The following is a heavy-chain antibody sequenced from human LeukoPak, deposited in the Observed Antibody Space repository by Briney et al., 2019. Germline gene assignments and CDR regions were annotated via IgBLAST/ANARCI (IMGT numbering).Heavy chain of an antibody. CDR3: VRANYFDY. CDR2: IYYRGST. Sequence: SETLSLTCAVSGGSVSGYYWTWIRQPPGKGLEWIGDIYYRGSTNYTPSLESRVTISIDTSKNRFYLKLNSVTAADTAVYFCVRANYFDYWGQGTLVTVSS. V-gene: IGHV4-59*02. J-gene: IGHJ4*02. CDR1: GGSVSGYY.